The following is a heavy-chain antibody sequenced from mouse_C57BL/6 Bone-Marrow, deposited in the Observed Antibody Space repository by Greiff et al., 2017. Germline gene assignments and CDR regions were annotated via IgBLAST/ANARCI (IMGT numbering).Heavy chain of an antibody. CDR2: IHPNSGST. CDR3: ATNSYYYGSRGYFEV. Sequence: QVQLQQPGAELVKPGASVKLSCKASGYTFTSYWMHWVKQRPGQGLEWIGMIHPNSGSTNYNEKFKSKATLTVDKSSSTAYMQLSSLTSEDSAVYYCATNSYYYGSRGYFEVWGTGTTVTLSS. D-gene: IGHD1-1*01. V-gene: IGHV1-64*01. J-gene: IGHJ1*03. CDR1: GYTFTSYW.